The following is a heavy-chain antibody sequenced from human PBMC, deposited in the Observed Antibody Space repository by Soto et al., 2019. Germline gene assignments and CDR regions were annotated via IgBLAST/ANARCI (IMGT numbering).Heavy chain of an antibody. CDR2: ISGTGGST. J-gene: IGHJ4*02. Sequence: LRLSCAASGFTFNNYAMNWVRQAPGKGLEWVATISGTGGSTYYADSVKGRFTISRDNSKNTLYLQMNSLRVEDTAVYYCAKDRLAGNFDYWGQGTQVTVSS. CDR3: AKDRLAGNFDY. CDR1: GFTFNNYA. V-gene: IGHV3-23*01.